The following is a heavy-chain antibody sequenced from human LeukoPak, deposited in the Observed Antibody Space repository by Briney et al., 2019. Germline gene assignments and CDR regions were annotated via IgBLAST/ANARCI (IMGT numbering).Heavy chain of an antibody. CDR2: ISGSGGST. D-gene: IGHD3-3*01. V-gene: IGHV3-23*01. CDR3: AKDQGPSLLVGITIFGVVIIGGYFDY. CDR1: GFTFSSYA. J-gene: IGHJ4*02. Sequence: PGGSLRLSCAASGFTFSSYAMSWVRQAPGKGLEWVSAISGSGGSTYYADSVKGRFTISRDNSKNTLYLQMNSLRAEDTAVYYCAKDQGPSLLVGITIFGVVIIGGYFDYWGQGTLVTVSS.